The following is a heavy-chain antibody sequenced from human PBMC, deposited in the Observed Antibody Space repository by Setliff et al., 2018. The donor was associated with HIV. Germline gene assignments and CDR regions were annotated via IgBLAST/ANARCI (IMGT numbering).Heavy chain of an antibody. Sequence: PSETLSLTCTVSGGSISSGSYYWSWIRQPAGKGLEWIGHIYDRGGTNYNPSLKSRVTISLDTSKNQFSLKLNSVTAADTAVYYCARDDDKLFDYWGQGALVTVSS. CDR3: ARDDDKLFDY. V-gene: IGHV4-61*10. CDR2: IYDRGGT. CDR1: GGSISSGSYY. D-gene: IGHD3-22*01. J-gene: IGHJ4*02.